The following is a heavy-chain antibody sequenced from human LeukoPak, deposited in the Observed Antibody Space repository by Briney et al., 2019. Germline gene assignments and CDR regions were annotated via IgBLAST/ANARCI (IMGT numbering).Heavy chain of an antibody. Sequence: GRSLRLSCAASGFTFSSYGMHWVRQAPGKGLEWVAVIWYDGSNKYYAGSVKGRFTISRDNSKNTLYLQMNSLRAEDTAVYYCAKNFLLVTIFGVVFNWFDPWGQGTLVTVSS. D-gene: IGHD3-3*01. V-gene: IGHV3-33*06. CDR2: IWYDGSNK. CDR3: AKNFLLVTIFGVVFNWFDP. CDR1: GFTFSSYG. J-gene: IGHJ5*02.